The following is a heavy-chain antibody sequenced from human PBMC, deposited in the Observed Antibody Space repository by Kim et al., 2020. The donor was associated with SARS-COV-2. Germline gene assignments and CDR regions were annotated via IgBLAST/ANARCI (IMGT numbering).Heavy chain of an antibody. CDR3: VKDTQLMVVVVIRGAAFDI. CDR2: ISSNGGST. Sequence: GGSLRLSCSASGFTFSSYAMHWVRQAPGKGLEYVSAISSNGGSTYYADSVKGRFTISRDNSKNTLYLQMSSLRAEDTAVYYCVKDTQLMVVVVIRGAAFDIWGQGTMVTVSS. CDR1: GFTFSSYA. J-gene: IGHJ3*02. V-gene: IGHV3-64D*09. D-gene: IGHD3-22*01.